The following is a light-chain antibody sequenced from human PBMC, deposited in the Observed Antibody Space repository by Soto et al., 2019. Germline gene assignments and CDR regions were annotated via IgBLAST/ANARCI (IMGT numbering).Light chain of an antibody. CDR1: SSDVGYYDY. J-gene: IGLJ1*01. CDR3: NSYTTTATRV. V-gene: IGLV2-14*01. Sequence: QSALTQPASVSGSPGQSITISCTGTSSDVGYYDYVSWYQQHPGKAPKLLIYEVSNRLSGVSDRFSGSKSGNTASLTISGLQAEDEADYFCNSYTTTATRVFRTGTKVTVL. CDR2: EVS.